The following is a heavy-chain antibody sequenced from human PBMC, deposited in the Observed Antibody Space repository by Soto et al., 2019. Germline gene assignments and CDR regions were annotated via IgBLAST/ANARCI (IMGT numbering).Heavy chain of an antibody. CDR2: IVVGSGNT. CDR3: ARDPYGYSYGYDYYYGMDV. V-gene: IGHV1-58*02. Sequence: SVKVSCKASGFTFSHSAMQWVRQARGQSLEWIGWIVVGSGNTNYAQKFQERVTISWDMSTNTAYMELSSLRSEDTAVYYCARDPYGYSYGYDYYYGMDVWG. J-gene: IGHJ6*02. D-gene: IGHD5-18*01. CDR1: GFTFSHSA.